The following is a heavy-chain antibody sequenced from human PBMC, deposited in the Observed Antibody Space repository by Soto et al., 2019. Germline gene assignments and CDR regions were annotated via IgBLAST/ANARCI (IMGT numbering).Heavy chain of an antibody. CDR2: INPSGGT. V-gene: IGHV4-34*01. D-gene: IGHD3-3*01. J-gene: IGHJ5*02. Sequence: SETLSLTCGVNGGSFSGYSWNWIRQPPGKGLEWIGEINPSGGTKYSPSLNSRVSISVDSSKDQFSLKLTSVTSADTAVYYCARGSMIFGVVALSNWFDPWGQGTLVTVSS. CDR1: GGSFSGYS. CDR3: ARGSMIFGVVALSNWFDP.